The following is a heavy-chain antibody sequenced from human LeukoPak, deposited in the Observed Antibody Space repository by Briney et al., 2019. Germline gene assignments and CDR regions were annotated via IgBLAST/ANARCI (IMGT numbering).Heavy chain of an antibody. CDR3: ARGSGSYYGAFDI. CDR1: GGSFSGYY. D-gene: IGHD1-26*01. CDR2: IYTSGST. J-gene: IGHJ3*02. Sequence: SETLSLTCAVYGGSFSGYYWSWIRQPAGKGLEWIGRIYTSGSTNYNPSLKSRVTMSVDTSKNQFSLKLSSVTAADTAVYYCARGSGSYYGAFDIWGQGTMVTVSS. V-gene: IGHV4-59*10.